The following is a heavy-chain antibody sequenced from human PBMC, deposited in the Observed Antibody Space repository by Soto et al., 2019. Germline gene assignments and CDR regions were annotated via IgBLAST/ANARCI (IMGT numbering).Heavy chain of an antibody. Sequence: QVTLKESGPVLVKPTETLTLRCTVSGLSITDSEMGVSWIRQPPGQPLEWLAQIDSSSEKSYRTFLKSRLAISKDTSKSQIVLTMTNMDPADTATYYCARRHLAVAVSPWFDPWGQGIPVTVSS. J-gene: IGHJ5*02. CDR3: ARRHLAVAVSPWFDP. CDR2: IDSSSEK. CDR1: GLSITDSEMG. V-gene: IGHV2-26*01. D-gene: IGHD6-19*01.